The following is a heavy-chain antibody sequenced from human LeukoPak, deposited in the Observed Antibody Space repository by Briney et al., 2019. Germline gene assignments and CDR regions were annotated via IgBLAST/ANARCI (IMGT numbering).Heavy chain of an antibody. D-gene: IGHD2-15*01. CDR3: AKYRMATTPYFPY. CDR1: GFTFRNAA. Sequence: GGSLRLSCAASGFTFRNAAITWVRQAPGKGLEWVSAISSSGGSTYYADSVKGRFTISRDNSKNMLYLQMNSLRAEDTAVYYCAKYRMATTPYFPYWGQGTLVTVSS. V-gene: IGHV3-23*01. CDR2: ISSSGGST. J-gene: IGHJ4*02.